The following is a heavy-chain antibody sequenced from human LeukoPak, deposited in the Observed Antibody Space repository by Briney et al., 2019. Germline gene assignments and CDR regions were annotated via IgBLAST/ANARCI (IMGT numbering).Heavy chain of an antibody. CDR3: ARVSCSSTSCYRFYYYYGMDV. V-gene: IGHV1-18*01. CDR1: RYTFTRYG. D-gene: IGHD2-2*01. CDR2: ISAYNGNT. J-gene: IGHJ6*02. Sequence: GASVKVSCKASRYTFTRYGISWVRQAPGQGVEGMGWISAYNGNTNYAQKLQGRVTMTTDTSTSTAYMELRSLRSDDTAVYYCARVSCSSTSCYRFYYYYGMDVWGQGTTVTVSS.